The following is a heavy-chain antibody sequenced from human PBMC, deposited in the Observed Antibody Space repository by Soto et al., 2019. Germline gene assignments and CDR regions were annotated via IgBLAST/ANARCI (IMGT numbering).Heavy chain of an antibody. CDR3: EKDRRISGSYLGSQYYFDY. J-gene: IGHJ4*02. V-gene: IGHV3-23*01. CDR1: GFTFSSYA. D-gene: IGHD1-26*01. Sequence: GGSLRLSCAASGFTFSSYAMSWVRQAPGKGLEWVSAIGGSGGSTYYADSVKGRFTISRDNSKNTLYLQMNSLRAEDTAVYYCEKDRRISGSYLGSQYYFDYWGQGTLVTVS. CDR2: IGGSGGST.